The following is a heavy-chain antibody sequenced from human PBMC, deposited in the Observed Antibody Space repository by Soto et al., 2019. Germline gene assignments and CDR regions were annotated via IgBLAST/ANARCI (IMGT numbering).Heavy chain of an antibody. D-gene: IGHD3-3*01. V-gene: IGHV3-23*01. Sequence: GGSLRLSCAASGFTFSSYAMSWVRQAPGKGLEWVSAISGSGGSTYYADSVKGRFTISRDNSKNTLYLQMNSLRAEDTAVYYCAKSAYDFWSGYYTGGNWFDPWGQGTLVTVSS. CDR3: AKSAYDFWSGYYTGGNWFDP. CDR1: GFTFSSYA. CDR2: ISGSGGST. J-gene: IGHJ5*02.